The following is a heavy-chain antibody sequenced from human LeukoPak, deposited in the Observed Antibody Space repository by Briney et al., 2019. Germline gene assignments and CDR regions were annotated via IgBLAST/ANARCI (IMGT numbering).Heavy chain of an antibody. V-gene: IGHV3-23*01. D-gene: IGHD2-15*01. Sequence: PGGSLRLSCAASGFTFSSYAMRWVRQAPGKGLEWVTAISGSGGSTYYADSVKGRFTISRDNSKNTLYLQMNSLRAEDTAVYYCAKANVVAAMADWFDPWGQGTLVTVSS. CDR2: ISGSGGST. J-gene: IGHJ5*02. CDR3: AKANVVAAMADWFDP. CDR1: GFTFSSYA.